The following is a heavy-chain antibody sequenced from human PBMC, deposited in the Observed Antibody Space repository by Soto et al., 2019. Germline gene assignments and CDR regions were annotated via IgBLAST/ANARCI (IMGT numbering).Heavy chain of an antibody. CDR1: GYTFSRYA. D-gene: IGHD6-19*01. CDR3: ARVRTGLGWDY. V-gene: IGHV1-3*04. J-gene: IGHJ4*02. Sequence: GGSVKVSCKASGYTFSRYAMHWVRQAPGERLEWMGWINTGNDDRKYSQTFQGRVTITRDTSASTVYMELSSLRSEDTAVYYCARVRTGLGWDYWGQGTLVTVSS. CDR2: INTGNDDR.